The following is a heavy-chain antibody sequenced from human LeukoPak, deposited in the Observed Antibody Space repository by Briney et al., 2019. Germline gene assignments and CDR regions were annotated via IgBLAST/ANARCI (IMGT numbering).Heavy chain of an antibody. CDR2: IYYSGST. Sequence: SETLSLTCTVSGGSISSYYWSWIRQPPGKGLEWIGYIYYSGSTNYNPSLKSRVTISVDTSKNQFSLKLRSVTAADTAVYYCARKVSVTDYYYYYGLHVWGQGTTVTVSS. V-gene: IGHV4-59*08. CDR1: GGSISSYY. D-gene: IGHD2-21*02. CDR3: ARKVSVTDYYYYYGLHV. J-gene: IGHJ6*02.